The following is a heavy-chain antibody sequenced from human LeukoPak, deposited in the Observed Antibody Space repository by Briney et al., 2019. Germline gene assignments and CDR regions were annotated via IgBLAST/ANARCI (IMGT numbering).Heavy chain of an antibody. CDR3: ARRMPAGTMDY. D-gene: IGHD6-19*01. V-gene: IGHV4-59*11. Sequence: KSSETLSLTCTVSGGSITGHYWSWIRQPPGKGPEWLGYIYYAGSTNYNPSPKSRVSISVDTSKNQFSLSLSSVTAADTAVYYCARRMPAGTMDYWGQGTLVTVSA. CDR1: GGSITGHY. J-gene: IGHJ4*02. CDR2: IYYAGST.